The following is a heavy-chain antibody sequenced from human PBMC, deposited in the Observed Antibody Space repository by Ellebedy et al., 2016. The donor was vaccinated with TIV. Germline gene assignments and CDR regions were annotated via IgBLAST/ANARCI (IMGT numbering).Heavy chain of an antibody. Sequence: GESLKIPCAASGFPVSGVYMSWVRQAPGKGLEWVAAIRNYGNNAYYADSVKGRFTISKENSKNTLYLQMNSLRAEDTALYYCARWYGSGTYYLDPWGQGTLVTVSS. V-gene: IGHV3-33*08. CDR3: ARWYGSGTYYLDP. CDR1: GFPVSGVY. J-gene: IGHJ5*01. D-gene: IGHD3-10*01. CDR2: IRNYGNNA.